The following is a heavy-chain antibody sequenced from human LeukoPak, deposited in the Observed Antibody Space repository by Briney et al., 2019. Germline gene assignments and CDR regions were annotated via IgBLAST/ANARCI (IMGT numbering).Heavy chain of an antibody. J-gene: IGHJ4*02. Sequence: PSETLSLTCAVSGGSISSGGYSWSWIRQPPGKGLEWIGYIYHSGSTYYNPSLKSRVTISVDRSKNQFSLKLSSVTAADTAVYYCARVSLAGGSYGGWYFDYWGQGTLVTVSS. CDR2: IYHSGST. D-gene: IGHD3-10*01. CDR3: ARVSLAGGSYGGWYFDY. CDR1: GGSISSGGYS. V-gene: IGHV4-30-2*01.